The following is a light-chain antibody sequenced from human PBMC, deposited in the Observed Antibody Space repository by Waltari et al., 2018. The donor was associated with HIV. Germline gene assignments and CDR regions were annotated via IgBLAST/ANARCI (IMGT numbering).Light chain of an antibody. V-gene: IGLV1-40*01. CDR1: SSNIGAGYD. Sequence: QSVLTQPPSVSGAPGQRVTISCTGSSSNIGAGYDITWYQQLPGTAPKLLIYGNCNRPSGVPDRFSGSKSGTSASLAITGLQAEDEADYYCQSYDSSLSGWVFGGGTKLTVL. J-gene: IGLJ3*02. CDR3: QSYDSSLSGWV. CDR2: GNC.